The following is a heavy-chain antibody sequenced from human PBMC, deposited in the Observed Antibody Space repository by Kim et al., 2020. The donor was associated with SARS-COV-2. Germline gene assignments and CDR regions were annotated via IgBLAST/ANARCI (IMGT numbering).Heavy chain of an antibody. D-gene: IGHD6-19*01. J-gene: IGHJ4*02. CDR3: SGSTGWYRLDY. V-gene: IGHV4-4*02. Sequence: TNYNPSLKSRVTISVDKSKNHFSLNLNTVTAADTAVYYCSGSTGWYRLDYWGQGTLVTVSS. CDR2: T.